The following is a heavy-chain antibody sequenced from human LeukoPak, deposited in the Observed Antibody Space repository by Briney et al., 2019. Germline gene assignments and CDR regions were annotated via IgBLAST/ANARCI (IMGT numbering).Heavy chain of an antibody. J-gene: IGHJ6*02. CDR3: ASMGDSPTGYYYYGMDV. CDR2: IYYSGST. D-gene: IGHD3-16*01. Sequence: SETLSLTCTVSGGSISSSSYYWGWIRQPPGKGLEWIGYIYYSGSTNYNPSLKSRVTISVDTSKNQFSLKLSSVTAADTAVYYCASMGDSPTGYYYYGMDVWGQGTTVTVSS. V-gene: IGHV4-61*05. CDR1: GGSISSSSYY.